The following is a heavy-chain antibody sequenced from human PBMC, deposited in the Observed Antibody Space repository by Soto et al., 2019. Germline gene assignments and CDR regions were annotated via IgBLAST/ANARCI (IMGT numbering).Heavy chain of an antibody. J-gene: IGHJ6*03. CDR2: INSDGSST. CDR3: ARAYYDFWSGYYDTGDRYYYYYMDV. V-gene: IGHV3-74*01. Sequence: GGSLRLSCAASGFTFSSYWMHWVRQAPGKGLVWVSRINSDGSSTSYADSVKGRFTISRDNAKNTLYLQMNSLRAEDTAVYYCARAYYDFWSGYYDTGDRYYYYYMDVWGKGTTVTVSS. CDR1: GFTFSSYW. D-gene: IGHD3-3*01.